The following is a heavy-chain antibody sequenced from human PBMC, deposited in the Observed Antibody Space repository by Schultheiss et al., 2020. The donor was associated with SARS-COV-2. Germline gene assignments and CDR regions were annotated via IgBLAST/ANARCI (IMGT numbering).Heavy chain of an antibody. CDR3: ARSVGSSWYDFDY. D-gene: IGHD6-13*01. CDR1: GGSITGGGYP. CDR2: IFHSGST. V-gene: IGHV4-30-2*01. Sequence: SETLSLTCAVSGGSITGGGYPWTWIRQPPGKALEWLGYIFHSGSTYYNPSLKSRITISVDRSKNQFSLRLSSVTAADTAVYYCARSVGSSWYDFDYWGQGTLVTVSS. J-gene: IGHJ4*02.